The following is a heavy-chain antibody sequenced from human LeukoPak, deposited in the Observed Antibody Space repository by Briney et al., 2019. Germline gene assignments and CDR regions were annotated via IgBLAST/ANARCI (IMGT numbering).Heavy chain of an antibody. CDR3: ARDLGRSGSF. D-gene: IGHD1-26*01. CDR1: GGSISTSSYY. Sequence: SETLSLTCTVSGGSISTSSYYWSWIRQPAGKGLEWIGRIYTSGSTNYNPSLKSRVTMSVDTSKNQFSLKLSSVTAADTAVYYCARDLGRSGSFWGQGTLVTVSS. J-gene: IGHJ4*02. V-gene: IGHV4-61*02. CDR2: IYTSGST.